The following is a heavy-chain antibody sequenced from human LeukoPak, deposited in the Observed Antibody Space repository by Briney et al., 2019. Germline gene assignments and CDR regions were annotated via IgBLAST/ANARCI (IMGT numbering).Heavy chain of an antibody. Sequence: PGGSLRLSCAASGFAFSSYWMHWVRQAPGEGLVWVSRINSDGITTSYADSVKGRFTISRDNAKNTLYLQMNSLRAEDTAVYFCARDGSLPGYWGQGTLVTVSS. J-gene: IGHJ4*02. CDR1: GFAFSSYW. CDR3: ARDGSLPGY. CDR2: INSDGITT. V-gene: IGHV3-74*01.